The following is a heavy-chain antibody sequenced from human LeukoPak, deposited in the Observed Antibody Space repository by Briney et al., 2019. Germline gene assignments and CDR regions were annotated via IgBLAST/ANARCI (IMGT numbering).Heavy chain of an antibody. Sequence: ASVKVSCKGTVFTLAHLPIHGVRQAPGKGLEWVGSFDPENGEKLYAQTFQGRVTLTEDTSTDTAYMEVRSLTSEDTAVYYCATEDRLGLAYFYFTDVWGRGTTVTVSS. CDR1: VFTLAHLP. CDR2: FDPENGEK. CDR3: ATEDRLGLAYFYFTDV. J-gene: IGHJ6*03. V-gene: IGHV1-24*01. D-gene: IGHD1-26*01.